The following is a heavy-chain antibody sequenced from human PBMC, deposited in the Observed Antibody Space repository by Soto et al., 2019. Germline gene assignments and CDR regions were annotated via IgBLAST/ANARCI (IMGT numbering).Heavy chain of an antibody. V-gene: IGHV4-30-4*02. CDR2: IYYSGST. D-gene: IGHD3-16*01. J-gene: IGHJ4*02. Sequence: SETLSLTCTVSGGSISSVDYYWSWIRQPPGKGLEWIGYIYYSGSTYYNPSLKSRVTISVDTSKNSLFLQMDSLRTEDTALYYCAKDGRGSSPYWGQGTLVTVSS. CDR1: GGSISSVDYY. CDR3: AKDGRGSSPY.